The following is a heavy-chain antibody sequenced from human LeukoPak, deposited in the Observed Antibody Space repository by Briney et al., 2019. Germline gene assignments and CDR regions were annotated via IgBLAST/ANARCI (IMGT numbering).Heavy chain of an antibody. J-gene: IGHJ4*02. CDR3: VRSFSGTHFES. CDR1: GGSISSYY. Sequence: SETLSLTCSVSGGSISSYYWNWIRQPPGKGLEWIGFIYYTGSTNYSPSLKSRVTISEETSKNQISLKLSSVTAADTAVYYCVRSFSGTHFESWGQGTLVTVSS. CDR2: IYYTGST. D-gene: IGHD5-12*01. V-gene: IGHV4-59*01.